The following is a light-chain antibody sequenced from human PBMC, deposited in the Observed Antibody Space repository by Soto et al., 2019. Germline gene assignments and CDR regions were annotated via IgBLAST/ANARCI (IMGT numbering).Light chain of an antibody. Sequence: EIVLTQSPATLSLSPGERATLSCRASESVSSYLARYQQKPGQAPRLLIYDASNRATGITARFSGSGSGTDFTLTIISLEPEDFAVYHCQQRINWHNTFGQGTMLEIK. J-gene: IGKJ2*01. V-gene: IGKV3-11*01. CDR1: ESVSSY. CDR3: QQRINWHNT. CDR2: DAS.